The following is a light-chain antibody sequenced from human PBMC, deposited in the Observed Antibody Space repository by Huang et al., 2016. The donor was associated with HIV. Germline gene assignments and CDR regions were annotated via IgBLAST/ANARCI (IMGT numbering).Light chain of an antibody. CDR2: AAT. J-gene: IGKJ1*01. CDR1: QSLSSY. CDR3: QQSFSTLWT. V-gene: IGKV1-39*01. Sequence: DIQMTQSPSSLSASVGDRVTITCRASQSLSSYLNWYQQKPGKAPKLVIYAATSLQSGVPSRFRGSGSGTDFTLTISSLQPEDFATYYCQQSFSTLWTFGQGTKVEIK.